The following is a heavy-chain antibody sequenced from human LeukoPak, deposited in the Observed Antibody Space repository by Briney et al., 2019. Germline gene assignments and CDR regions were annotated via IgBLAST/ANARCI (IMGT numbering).Heavy chain of an antibody. D-gene: IGHD3-22*01. V-gene: IGHV4-4*07. CDR1: GYSISSGYY. Sequence: SETLSLTCTVSGYSISSGYYWSWIRQPAGKGLEWIGRIYTSGSTNYNPSLKSRVTMSVDTSKNQFSLKLSSVTAADTAVYYCARDTYYYDSSGYYVADYWGQGTLVTVSS. J-gene: IGHJ4*02. CDR3: ARDTYYYDSSGYYVADY. CDR2: IYTSGST.